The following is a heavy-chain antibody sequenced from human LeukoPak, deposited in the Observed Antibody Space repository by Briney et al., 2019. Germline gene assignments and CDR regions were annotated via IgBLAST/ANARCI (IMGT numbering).Heavy chain of an antibody. Sequence: GGSLRLPCAASGYMFSNYAMNWVRQSADKGLEWVAIISVDGTNQQYADSVKGRFTISRDNSNNMLFLQMRSLRREDTAVYYCARDFGYWGQGTLVTVSS. D-gene: IGHD3-10*01. CDR1: GYMFSNYA. CDR3: ARDFGY. V-gene: IGHV3-30*04. J-gene: IGHJ4*02. CDR2: ISVDGTNQ.